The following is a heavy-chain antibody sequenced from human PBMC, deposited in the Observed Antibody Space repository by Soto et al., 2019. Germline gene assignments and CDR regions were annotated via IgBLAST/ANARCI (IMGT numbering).Heavy chain of an antibody. J-gene: IGHJ4*02. CDR3: ARTPPYDYVWGSYRYYYFDY. CDR2: INPNSGGT. D-gene: IGHD3-16*02. Sequence: VQLVQSGAEVKKPGASVKVSCKASGYTFTGYYMHWVRQPPGQGLSWMGWINPNSGGTNYAQKFQGWGTMTRDTSISKAYMELSRLRSDDTAVYYCARTPPYDYVWGSYRYYYFDYWGQGTLVTVSS. CDR1: GYTFTGYY. V-gene: IGHV1-2*04.